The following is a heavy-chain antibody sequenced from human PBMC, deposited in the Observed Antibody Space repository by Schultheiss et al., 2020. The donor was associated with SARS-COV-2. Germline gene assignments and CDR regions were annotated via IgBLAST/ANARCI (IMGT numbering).Heavy chain of an antibody. CDR2: IRSKAYGGTT. Sequence: LSLTCSVYGGSFSGYNWSWIRQPPGKGLEWVGFIRSKAYGGTTEYAASVKGRFTISRDDSKSIAYLQMNSLKTEDTAVYYCARGFAVGAFDYWGQGTLVTVSS. CDR1: GGSFSGYN. V-gene: IGHV3-49*03. J-gene: IGHJ4*02. CDR3: ARGFAVGAFDY. D-gene: IGHD1-26*01.